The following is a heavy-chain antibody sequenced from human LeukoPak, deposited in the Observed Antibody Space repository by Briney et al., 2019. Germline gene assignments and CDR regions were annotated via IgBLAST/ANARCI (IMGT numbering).Heavy chain of an antibody. CDR1: GFTFTDYY. Sequence: SGGSLRLSCAASGFTFTDYYMSWIRQAPGKGLEWLSYISSSGRTIYYADSVKGRFTISRDNAKSSLYLQMNSLRAEDTALYYCAKDLVPAPLNSVYFQHWGQGTLVTVSS. D-gene: IGHD2-2*01. CDR3: AKDLVPAPLNSVYFQH. V-gene: IGHV3-11*01. J-gene: IGHJ1*01. CDR2: ISSSGRTI.